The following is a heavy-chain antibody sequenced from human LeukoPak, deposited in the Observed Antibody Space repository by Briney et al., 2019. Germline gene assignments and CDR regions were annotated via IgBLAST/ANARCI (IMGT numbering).Heavy chain of an antibody. Sequence: GGSLRLSCAASGFTFSSYEMNWVRQAPGKGLEWDSYISSSGSTIYYADSVKGRFTISRDNAKNSLYLQMNSLRAEDTAVYYCARDHAMYSYGWFDYWGQGTLVTVSS. CDR1: GFTFSSYE. CDR2: ISSSGSTI. D-gene: IGHD5-18*01. V-gene: IGHV3-48*03. CDR3: ARDHAMYSYGWFDY. J-gene: IGHJ4*02.